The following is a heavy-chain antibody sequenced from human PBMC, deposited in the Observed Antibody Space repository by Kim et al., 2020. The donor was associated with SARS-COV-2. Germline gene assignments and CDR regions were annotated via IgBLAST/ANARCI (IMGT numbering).Heavy chain of an antibody. CDR2: IRSKAYGGTT. CDR3: TRVVRGPGTSIAARGWFDP. V-gene: IGHV3-49*04. CDR1: GFTFGDYA. J-gene: IGHJ5*02. D-gene: IGHD6-6*01. Sequence: GGSLRLSCTASGFTFGDYAMSWVRQAPGKGLEWVGFIRSKAYGGTTEYAASVKGRFTISRDDSKSIAYLQMNSLKTEDTAVYYCTRVVRGPGTSIAARGWFDPWGQGTLVTVSS.